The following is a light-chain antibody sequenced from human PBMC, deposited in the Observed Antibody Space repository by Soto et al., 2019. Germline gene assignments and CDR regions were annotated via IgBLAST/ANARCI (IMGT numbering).Light chain of an antibody. V-gene: IGLV2-14*03. J-gene: IGLJ2*01. CDR1: SSDIGTYNF. Sequence: QSVLTQPASVSGSPGQSITISCTGTSSDIGTYNFVSWYQQHPGKAPQLLIYDVSFRPSGVSDRFSGSKSGSTASLTISGLQSKDEANYFCRSYAASSAVVFGGGTKVTV. CDR2: DVS. CDR3: RSYAASSAVV.